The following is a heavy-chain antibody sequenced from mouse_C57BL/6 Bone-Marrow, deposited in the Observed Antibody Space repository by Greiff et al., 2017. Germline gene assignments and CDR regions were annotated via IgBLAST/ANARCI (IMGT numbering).Heavy chain of an antibody. J-gene: IGHJ3*01. CDR2: IYPGSGNT. D-gene: IGHD1-1*01. Sequence: LVESGAELVRPGASVKLSCKASGYTFTDYYINWVKHRPGQGLEWIARIYPGSGNTYYNEKFKGKATLTAEKSSSTAYMQLSSLTSEDSAVYFCARTLYYYGSRDWFAYWGQGTLVTVSA. CDR3: ARTLYYYGSRDWFAY. V-gene: IGHV1-76*01. CDR1: GYTFTDYY.